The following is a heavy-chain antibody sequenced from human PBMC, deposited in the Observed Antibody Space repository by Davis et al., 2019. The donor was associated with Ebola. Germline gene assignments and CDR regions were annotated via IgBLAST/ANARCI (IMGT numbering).Heavy chain of an antibody. J-gene: IGHJ6*03. Sequence: PGGSLRLSCAASGFTFSSYWMSWVRQAPGKGLERVANIKQDGSEKYYVDSVKGRFTISRDNAKNSLYLQMNSLRAEDTAVYYCAKVKHQLLGGYYYYYMDVWGKGTTVTVSS. CDR2: IKQDGSEK. CDR1: GFTFSSYW. V-gene: IGHV3-7*03. CDR3: AKVKHQLLGGYYYYYMDV. D-gene: IGHD2-2*01.